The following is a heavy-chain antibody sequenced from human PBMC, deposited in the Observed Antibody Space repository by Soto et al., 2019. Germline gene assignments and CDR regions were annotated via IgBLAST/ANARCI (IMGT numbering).Heavy chain of an antibody. Sequence: QVHLEQSGAEVKKPGASVKVSCKFSGGTFSSYVIIWVRQAPGQGLEWMGGIIPVSGTANYAQKFHGRVTISADAATNTAYMELRSVRFDYTAVYYCATVDRSVALVGWFDPWGQGTLVTVSS. D-gene: IGHD2-8*02. J-gene: IGHJ5*02. CDR2: IIPVSGTA. V-gene: IGHV1-69*01. CDR1: GGTFSSYV. CDR3: ATVDRSVALVGWFDP.